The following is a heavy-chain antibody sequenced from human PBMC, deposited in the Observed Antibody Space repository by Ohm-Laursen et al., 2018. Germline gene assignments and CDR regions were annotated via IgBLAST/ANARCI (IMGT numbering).Heavy chain of an antibody. D-gene: IGHD5-18*01. J-gene: IGHJ4*02. CDR3: ARVVYSYGPGGPAYFDY. Sequence: SLRLSCAASRFTFSDYYMNWVCQALGKGLEWVSSVSSTNTRYYADSVKGRFTISRDNAKNSLYLQMNSLRAEDTAVYYCARVVYSYGPGGPAYFDYWGQGTLVTVSS. CDR1: RFTFSDYY. CDR2: VSSTNTR. V-gene: IGHV3-69-1*01.